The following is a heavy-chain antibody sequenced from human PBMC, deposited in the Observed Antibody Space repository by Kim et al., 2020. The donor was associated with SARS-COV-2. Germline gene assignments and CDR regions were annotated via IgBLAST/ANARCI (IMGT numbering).Heavy chain of an antibody. CDR1: RFTFSSYW. CDR3: ARDYLQLRSSFDY. CDR2: IKQDGSEK. J-gene: IGHJ4*02. V-gene: IGHV3-7*03. Sequence: RLSCAASRFTFSSYWMSWVRQAPGKGLEWVANIKQDGSEKYYVDSVKGRFTISRDNAKNSLYLQMNSLRAEDTAVYYCARDYLQLRSSFDYWGQGTLVTVSS. D-gene: IGHD5-18*01.